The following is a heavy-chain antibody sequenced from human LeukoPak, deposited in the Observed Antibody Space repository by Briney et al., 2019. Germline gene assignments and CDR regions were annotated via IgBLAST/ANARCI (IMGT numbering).Heavy chain of an antibody. Sequence: PSETLSLTCTVSGGSISSGGYYWSWIRQHPGKGLEWIGYIYYSGSTYYNPSLKSRVTISVDTSKNQFSLKLSSVTAADTAVYYCARDRNRARGGSGRYYSPWFDPWGQGTLVTVSS. CDR2: IYYSGST. CDR1: GGSISSGGYY. D-gene: IGHD3-10*01. J-gene: IGHJ5*02. CDR3: ARDRNRARGGSGRYYSPWFDP. V-gene: IGHV4-31*03.